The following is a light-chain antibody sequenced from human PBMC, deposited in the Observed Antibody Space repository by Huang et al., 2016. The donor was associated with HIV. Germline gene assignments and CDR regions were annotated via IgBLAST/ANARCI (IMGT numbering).Light chain of an antibody. V-gene: IGKV3-15*01. Sequence: EIVMTQSPATLSVSPGERATLSCRASQSVAKHFAWYRQKPGQAPRLLIYGASTRATGIPARVSGSGSGTEFTLTISSLQSEDFAVYYCHHYSNWPPTWTFGQGTKVEIK. CDR1: QSVAKH. CDR2: GAS. CDR3: HHYSNWPPTWT. J-gene: IGKJ1*01.